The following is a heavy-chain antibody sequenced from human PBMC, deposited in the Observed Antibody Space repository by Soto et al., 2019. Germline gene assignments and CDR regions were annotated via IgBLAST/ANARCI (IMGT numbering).Heavy chain of an antibody. J-gene: IGHJ4*02. Sequence: PGGSLRLSCAPSGFTFSGYGLYWVRQAPGMGLDWVALISDDGSNKYYADSVKGRFTISRDDSTSTLFLQMNGLRPDDTAVYYCAQGRIPASAWYRAIGYWGPGNLVTVSS. CDR2: ISDDGSNK. V-gene: IGHV3-30*03. D-gene: IGHD6-19*01. CDR1: GFTFSGYG. CDR3: AQGRIPASAWYRAIGY.